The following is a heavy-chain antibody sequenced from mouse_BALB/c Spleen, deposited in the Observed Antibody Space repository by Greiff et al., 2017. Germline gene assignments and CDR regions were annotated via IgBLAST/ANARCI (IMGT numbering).Heavy chain of an antibody. J-gene: IGHJ2*01. CDR3: ARQNY. CDR1: GFTFSSYA. CDR2: ISSGGSYT. V-gene: IGHV5-9-3*01. Sequence: EVKLVESGGGLVKPGGSLKLSCAASGFTFSSYAMSWVRQTPEKRLEWVATISSGGSYTYYPDSVKGRFTISRDNAKNTLYLQMSSLRSEDTAMYYCARQNYWGQGTTLTVSP.